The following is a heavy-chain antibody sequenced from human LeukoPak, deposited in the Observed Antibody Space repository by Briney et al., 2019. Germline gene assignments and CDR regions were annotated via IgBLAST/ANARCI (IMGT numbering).Heavy chain of an antibody. CDR1: GFTFSSYA. V-gene: IGHV3-23*01. Sequence: GGSLRLSCAASGFTFSSYAMSWVRQAPGKGLEWVSTISGSDGSTYYADSVKGRFTISRDNPKNTLYLQMNSLRAEDTAVYYCAKDQRYNFGYWGQGTLVTVSS. CDR2: ISGSDGST. J-gene: IGHJ4*02. D-gene: IGHD3-9*01. CDR3: AKDQRYNFGY.